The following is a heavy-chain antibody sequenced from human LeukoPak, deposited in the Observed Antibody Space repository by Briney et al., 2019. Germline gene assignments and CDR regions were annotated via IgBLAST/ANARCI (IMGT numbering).Heavy chain of an antibody. D-gene: IGHD1-26*01. Sequence: GGSLRLSCAASGFTFDDYAMHWVRQAPGKGLEWVSGISWNSGKIGYADSVKGRFTISRDNAKNSLYLQMNSLRAEDTALYYCAKGTKWELTYFDYWGQGTLVTVSS. CDR3: AKGTKWELTYFDY. CDR1: GFTFDDYA. CDR2: ISWNSGKI. V-gene: IGHV3-9*01. J-gene: IGHJ4*02.